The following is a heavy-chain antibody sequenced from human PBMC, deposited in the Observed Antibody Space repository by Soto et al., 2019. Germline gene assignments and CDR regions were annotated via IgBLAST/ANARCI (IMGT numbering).Heavy chain of an antibody. CDR3: ARGARYYGGNLQIGDY. CDR2: INPNSGGT. V-gene: IGHV1-2*04. Sequence: QVQLVQSGAEVKKPGASVKVSCKASGYTFTGYYMHWVRQAPGQGLEWMGWINPNSGGTHYAQKFQGWVTMTRDTSISTAYMELSRLRSDDTAVYYCARGARYYGGNLQIGDYWGQGTLVTVSS. D-gene: IGHD4-17*01. J-gene: IGHJ4*02. CDR1: GYTFTGYY.